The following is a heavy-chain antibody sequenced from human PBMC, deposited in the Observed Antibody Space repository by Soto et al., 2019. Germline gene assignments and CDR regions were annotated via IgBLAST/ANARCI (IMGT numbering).Heavy chain of an antibody. Sequence: QVQLVQSGAEVKKPGSSVKVSCKASGGTFSSYTISWVRQAPGQGLEWMGRISPILGIANYAQKFQGRVTITADKSTSTAYMELSSLRSEDTAVYYCARSALPRIAAAGTDAFDIWGQGTMVTVSS. J-gene: IGHJ3*02. D-gene: IGHD6-13*01. CDR2: ISPILGIA. CDR3: ARSALPRIAAAGTDAFDI. V-gene: IGHV1-69*02. CDR1: GGTFSSYT.